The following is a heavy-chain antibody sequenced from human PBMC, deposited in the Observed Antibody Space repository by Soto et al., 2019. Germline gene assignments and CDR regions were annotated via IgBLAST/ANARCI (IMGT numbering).Heavy chain of an antibody. D-gene: IGHD3-10*01. CDR1: GGSFSGYY. J-gene: IGHJ4*02. CDR2: INHSGST. CDR3: ARGPFYGSGSYYRRPYYFDY. V-gene: IGHV4-34*01. Sequence: SETLSLTCAVYGGSFSGYYWSWIRQPPGNGLEWIGEINHSGSTNYNPSLKSRVTISVDTSKNQFSLKLSSVTAADTAVYYCARGPFYGSGSYYRRPYYFDYWGQGTLVTVSS.